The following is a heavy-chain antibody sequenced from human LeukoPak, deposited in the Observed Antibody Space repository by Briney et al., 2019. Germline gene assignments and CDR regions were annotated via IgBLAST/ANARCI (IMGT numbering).Heavy chain of an antibody. V-gene: IGHV3-43*02. D-gene: IGHD6-19*01. CDR2: ISGDGGST. Sequence: SGGSLRLSCAASGFTVSSNYMSWVRQAPGKGLEWVSLISGDGGSTYYADSVKGRFTISRDNSKNSLYLQMNSLRTEDTALYYCAKDGYSGWTYNWFDPWGQGTLVTVSS. CDR1: GFTVSSNY. J-gene: IGHJ5*02. CDR3: AKDGYSGWTYNWFDP.